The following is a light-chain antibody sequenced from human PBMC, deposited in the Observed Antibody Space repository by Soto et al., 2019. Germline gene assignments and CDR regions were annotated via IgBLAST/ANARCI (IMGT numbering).Light chain of an antibody. Sequence: QSVLTQTPSVSGAPGQKITMSRTGSSSNIGAGYDVHWYQQVPGAAPRLLIYADNNRPSGVPDRFSASKSGTSASLAITGLQGEDEANYYCSSFASTHTYVFGTGTKLTVL. CDR1: SSNIGAGYD. CDR2: ADN. J-gene: IGLJ1*01. V-gene: IGLV1-40*01. CDR3: SSFASTHTYV.